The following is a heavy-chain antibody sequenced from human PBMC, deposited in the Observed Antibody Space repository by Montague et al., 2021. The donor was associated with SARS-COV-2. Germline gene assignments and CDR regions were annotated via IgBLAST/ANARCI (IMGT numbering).Heavy chain of an antibody. Sequence: SQTLSLTCTVSGGSVSSGDYYWSWIRQAPGKGLEWIAYIHSGGHTFHNPSLKSRVIISSDTSRNQFSLNVNSVTATDTVVYYCASYAPRAVVAGRFGYWGQGILVTVSP. CDR3: ASYAPRAVVAGRFGY. V-gene: IGHV4-30-4*01. CDR2: IHSGGHT. D-gene: IGHD6-19*01. CDR1: GGSVSSGDYY. J-gene: IGHJ4*02.